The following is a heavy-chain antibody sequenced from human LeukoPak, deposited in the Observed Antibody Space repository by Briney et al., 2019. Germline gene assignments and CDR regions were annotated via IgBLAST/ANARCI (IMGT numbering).Heavy chain of an antibody. V-gene: IGHV4-39*07. Sequence: SETLSLTCSVSGGSISRDTYYWSWIRQPPGKRLEWIGIIYYSGTAYYNPSLKSRVTISVDTSKNQFSLKLSSVTAADMAVYYCARDKYDFWSGIYYYYYYMDVWAKGPRSPSP. CDR3: ARDKYDFWSGIYYYYYYMDV. J-gene: IGHJ6*03. CDR2: IYYSGTA. D-gene: IGHD3-3*01. CDR1: GGSISRDTYY.